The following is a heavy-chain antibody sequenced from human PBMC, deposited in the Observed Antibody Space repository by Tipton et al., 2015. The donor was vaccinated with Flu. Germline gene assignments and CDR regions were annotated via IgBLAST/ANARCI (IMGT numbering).Heavy chain of an antibody. V-gene: IGHV1-8*01. CDR1: GYTFTSYD. Sequence: QLVQSGAEVKKPGASVKVSCKASGYTFTSYDINWVRQATGQGLEWMGWMNPNSGNTGYAQKFQGRVTMTRNTSISTAYMELSSLRSEDTAVDYCARSVGRYCSSTSCPEGYWGQGTLVTVSS. CDR3: ARSVGRYCSSTSCPEGY. J-gene: IGHJ4*02. CDR2: MNPNSGNT. D-gene: IGHD2-2*01.